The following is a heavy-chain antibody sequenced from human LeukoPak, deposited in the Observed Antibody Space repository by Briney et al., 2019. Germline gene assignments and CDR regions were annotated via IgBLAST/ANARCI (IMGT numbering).Heavy chain of an antibody. CDR3: ATIRVYYGSGSYPFDY. V-gene: IGHV1-46*01. D-gene: IGHD3-10*01. Sequence: ASVKVSCKASGYTFTSYYMHWVRQAPGQGLEWMGIINPSGGSTSYAQKLQGRVTMTRDTSTSTVHMELSSLRSEDTAVYYCATIRVYYGSGSYPFDYWGQGTLVTVSS. CDR2: INPSGGST. CDR1: GYTFTSYY. J-gene: IGHJ4*02.